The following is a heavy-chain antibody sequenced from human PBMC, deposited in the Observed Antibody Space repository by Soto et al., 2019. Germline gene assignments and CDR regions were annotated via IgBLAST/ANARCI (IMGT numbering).Heavy chain of an antibody. V-gene: IGHV1-69*06. CDR1: GGTFSSYA. D-gene: IGHD6-13*01. J-gene: IGHJ6*02. CDR3: ARYFVGRIAAAGTGYYYGMDV. CDR2: IIPIFGTA. Sequence: QVQLVQSGAEVKKPGSSVKVSCKASGGTFSSYAISWVRQAPGQGLEWMGGIIPIFGTANYAQKFQGRVTITADKSTSTAYMELSSLRSEDTAVYYCARYFVGRIAAAGTGYYYGMDVWGQGATVTVSS.